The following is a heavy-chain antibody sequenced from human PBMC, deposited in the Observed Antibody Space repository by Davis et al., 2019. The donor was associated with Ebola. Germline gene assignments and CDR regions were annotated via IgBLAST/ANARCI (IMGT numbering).Heavy chain of an antibody. CDR3: TRARGRWDVGGYLLGH. CDR2: INANDGRT. V-gene: IGHV1-46*01. Sequence: AASALVSCNASAYTFTTYYMHWDRQAPGQGLEWMGMINANDGRTIYAQKFQGRVTMITDSSTSTAYMELRGLTYDDTAVYFCTRARGRWDVGGYLLGHWGQGTLVTVSS. CDR1: AYTFTTYY. D-gene: IGHD6-25*01. J-gene: IGHJ4*02.